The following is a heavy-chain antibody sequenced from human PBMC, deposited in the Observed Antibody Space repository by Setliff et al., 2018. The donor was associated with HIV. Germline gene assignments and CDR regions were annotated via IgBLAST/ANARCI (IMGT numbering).Heavy chain of an antibody. V-gene: IGHV3-23*03. CDR2: IYSGSGST. CDR3: AKETPMGLDWSSPDPQNYNAYYYMDV. J-gene: IGHJ6*03. CDR1: GFTFGSYT. D-gene: IGHD1-1*01. Sequence: SCEGSGFTFGSYTMSWVRQAPGKGLEWLSVIYSGSGSTKYADSVKGRFTVSRDNSKNMLYLQMTRLSVEDTATYHCAKETPMGLDWSSPDPQNYNAYYYMDVWGEGTTVTVSS.